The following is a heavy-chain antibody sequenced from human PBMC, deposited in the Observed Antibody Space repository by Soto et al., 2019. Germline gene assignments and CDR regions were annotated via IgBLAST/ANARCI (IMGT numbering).Heavy chain of an antibody. D-gene: IGHD2-2*01. CDR2: IYYSGST. J-gene: IGHJ6*03. Sequence: PLETLSHTCTVSGGSSISGGYYWSWIRQHPGKGLEWIGYIYYSGSTYYNPSLESRVTISVDTSKNQFSLKLSSVTAADTAVYYCVRQYAGVGYYYYYMDVWGKGTTVTVSS. CDR1: GGSSISGGYY. V-gene: IGHV4-39*01. CDR3: VRQYAGVGYYYYYMDV.